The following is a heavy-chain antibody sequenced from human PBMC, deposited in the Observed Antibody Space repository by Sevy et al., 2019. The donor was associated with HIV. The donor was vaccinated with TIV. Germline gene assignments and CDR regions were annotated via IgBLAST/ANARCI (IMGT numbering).Heavy chain of an antibody. Sequence: SETLSLSCAVYGGSFSGYYWSWIRQPPGKGLEWIGEISQIGGTNYNPSFKSRVTISAETSKNQFSLQLGSVTAADTAVYYCARLRIVVAGTGYFALWGRGTPVTVSS. D-gene: IGHD6-19*01. CDR1: GGSFSGYY. J-gene: IGHJ2*01. CDR3: ARLRIVVAGTGYFAL. V-gene: IGHV4-34*01. CDR2: ISQIGGT.